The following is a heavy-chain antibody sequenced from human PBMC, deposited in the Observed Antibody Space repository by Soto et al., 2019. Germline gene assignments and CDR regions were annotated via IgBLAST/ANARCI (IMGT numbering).Heavy chain of an antibody. CDR1: GGSISSSSYY. V-gene: IGHV4-39*01. CDR3: ASSFGELWEGYFDY. Sequence: QLQLQESGPGLVKPSETLSLTCTVSGGSISSSSYYWGWIRQPPGKGLEWIGSIYYSGSTYYNPSLKSRVTISVDTSKNQFSLKLSSVTAADTAVYYCASSFGELWEGYFDYWGQGTLVTVSS. J-gene: IGHJ4*02. D-gene: IGHD3-10*01. CDR2: IYYSGST.